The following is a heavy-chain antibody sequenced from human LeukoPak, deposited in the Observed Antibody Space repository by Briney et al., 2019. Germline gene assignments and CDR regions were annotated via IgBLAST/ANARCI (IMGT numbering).Heavy chain of an antibody. Sequence: SSETLSLTCTVSGGSISSYYWSWIRQPPGKGLEWIGYIHYSGGITYYNPSLKSRVTISVDTSKNQFSLSLSSVTAADTAVYYCARDSTTGTGGFDYWGQGTLVTVSS. CDR2: IHYSGGIT. D-gene: IGHD1-1*01. CDR3: ARDSTTGTGGFDY. CDR1: GGSISSYY. V-gene: IGHV4-59*12. J-gene: IGHJ4*02.